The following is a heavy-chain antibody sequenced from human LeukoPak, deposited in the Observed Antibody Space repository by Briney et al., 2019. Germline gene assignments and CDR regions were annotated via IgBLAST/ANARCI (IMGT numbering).Heavy chain of an antibody. V-gene: IGHV1-69*13. CDR1: GGTFSSYA. CDR3: ASHRGGYSGSYRGTYYYYGMDV. J-gene: IGHJ6*02. CDR2: IIPIFGTA. Sequence: SVKVSCKASGGTFSSYAISWVRQAPGQGLGWMGGIIPIFGTANYAQKFQGRVTITADESTSTAYMELSSLRSEDTAVYYCASHRGGYSGSYRGTYYYYGMDVWGQGTTVTVSS. D-gene: IGHD1-26*01.